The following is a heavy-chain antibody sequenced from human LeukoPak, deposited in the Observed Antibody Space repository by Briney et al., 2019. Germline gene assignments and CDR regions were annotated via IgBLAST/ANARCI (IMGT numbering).Heavy chain of an antibody. V-gene: IGHV1-2*06. Sequence: ASVKVSCKASGYTFTGYYMHWVRQAPGQGLEWMGRINPNSGGTNYAQRFQGRVTMTRDTSISTAYMELNRLKSDDTAVYYCAREGHSSGEFDPWGQGTLVTVSS. CDR2: INPNSGGT. D-gene: IGHD6-25*01. CDR1: GYTFTGYY. CDR3: AREGHSSGEFDP. J-gene: IGHJ5*02.